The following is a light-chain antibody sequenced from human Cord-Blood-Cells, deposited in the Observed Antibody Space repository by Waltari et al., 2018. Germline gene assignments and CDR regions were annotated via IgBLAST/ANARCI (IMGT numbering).Light chain of an antibody. CDR1: SSNIGAGYD. V-gene: IGLV1-40*01. J-gene: IGLJ1*01. Sequence: QSVLTQPPSVSGAPGQRVTISCTGSSSNIGAGYDVHWYQQLPGTAPKLLIYGNSNRPSGFPDRFPGSKSGTSASLAITGLQAEDEADYYCQSYDSSLSAYVFGTGTKVTVL. CDR2: GNS. CDR3: QSYDSSLSAYV.